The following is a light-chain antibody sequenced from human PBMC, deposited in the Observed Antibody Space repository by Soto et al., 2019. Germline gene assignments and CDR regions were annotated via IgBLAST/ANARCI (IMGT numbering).Light chain of an antibody. CDR1: XXXVGGYNY. Sequence: QSALTQPASVSGSPGQSITISCXXXXXXVGGYNYVSWYQQHPGKAPKLMIYEVSNRPSGVSNRFSGSKSGNTASLTISGLQAEDEADYYCSSYTSSSTLVFGGGTQLTVL. CDR2: EVS. V-gene: IGLV2-14*01. CDR3: SSYTSSSTLV. J-gene: IGLJ2*01.